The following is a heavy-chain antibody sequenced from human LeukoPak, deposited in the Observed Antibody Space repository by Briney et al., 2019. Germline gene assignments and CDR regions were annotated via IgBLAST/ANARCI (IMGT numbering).Heavy chain of an antibody. Sequence: PSETLSLTCAVSGYSISSGYYWGWIQQPPGKGLEWIGNIYHSGSTYYNPSLKSRVTISVDTSKNQFSLKLSSVTAADTAVYYCARILKTDAYNAVDYWGQGTLVTVSS. D-gene: IGHD5-24*01. V-gene: IGHV4-38-2*01. CDR1: GYSISSGYY. CDR2: IYHSGST. CDR3: ARILKTDAYNAVDY. J-gene: IGHJ4*02.